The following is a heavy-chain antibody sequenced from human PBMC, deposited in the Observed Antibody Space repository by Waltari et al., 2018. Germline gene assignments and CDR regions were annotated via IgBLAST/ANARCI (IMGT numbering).Heavy chain of an antibody. CDR2: YAPDIGET. Sequence: QVQLLQSGAEVKKPGASVKVSCKVSGYTLTELSIHWVRQSPGKGLEWMGGYAPDIGETVYAQDFQRRVTMTEYTSADTAHMEMSSLRSDDTAVYYCATDHHRQSGDDIWGKGTLVSVSS. CDR3: ATDHHRQSGDDI. V-gene: IGHV1-24*01. D-gene: IGHD5-12*01. CDR1: GYTLTELS. J-gene: IGHJ4*02.